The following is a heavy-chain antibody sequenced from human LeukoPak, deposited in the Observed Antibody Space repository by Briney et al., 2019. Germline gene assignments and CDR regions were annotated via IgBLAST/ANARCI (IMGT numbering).Heavy chain of an antibody. D-gene: IGHD2-21*01. J-gene: IGHJ6*02. Sequence: PPQTLSLTCTVSGGSISSGGYYWSWIRQHPGKGLEWIGYIYYSGSTYYNPSLKSRATISVDTSKNQFSLKLSSVTAADTAVYYCARARAGLRYGMDVWGQGTTVTVSS. CDR2: IYYSGST. CDR1: GGSISSGGYY. V-gene: IGHV4-31*03. CDR3: ARARAGLRYGMDV.